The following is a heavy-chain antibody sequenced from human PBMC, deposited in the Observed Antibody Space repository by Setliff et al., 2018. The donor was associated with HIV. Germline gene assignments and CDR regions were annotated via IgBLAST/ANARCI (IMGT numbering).Heavy chain of an antibody. V-gene: IGHV1-69-2*01. J-gene: IGHJ4*02. Sequence: ASVKVSCKASGYTFTDYYIHWVRQAPGKGLEWMGRVDPDHGETAYADKFQGRVTITADTSIDTAYMDLSSLRSEDTAVYYCTTTYVRDDYNFDFWGQGSLVTVSS. D-gene: IGHD4-4*01. CDR3: TTTYVRDDYNFDF. CDR1: GYTFTDYY. CDR2: VDPDHGET.